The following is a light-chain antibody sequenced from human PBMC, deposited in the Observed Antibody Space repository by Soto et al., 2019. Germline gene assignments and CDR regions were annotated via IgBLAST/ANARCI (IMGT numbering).Light chain of an antibody. CDR2: GNS. Sequence: QSVLTQPPSVSGAPGQRVTISCTGSSYNIGAGYDVHWYQQLPGKAPKLLIYGNSNRPSGVPDRFSGSKSGTSASLAITGLQAEYGADYYCQSYDSSLSGWKVFGGGTKLTLL. CDR1: SYNIGAGYD. CDR3: QSYDSSLSGWKV. J-gene: IGLJ2*01. V-gene: IGLV1-40*01.